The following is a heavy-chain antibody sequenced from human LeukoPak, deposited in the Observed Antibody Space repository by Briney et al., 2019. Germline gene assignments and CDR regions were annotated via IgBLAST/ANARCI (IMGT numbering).Heavy chain of an antibody. V-gene: IGHV4-59*08. Sequence: PSETLSLTWTVSGGSIISYYWSWIRQPPGKGPEWIGHIYYSGSNNYNPYLKSRVTISVDTSKNQFSLKVSSVTAADTAVYYCARHGLEPTSFYYYMDVWGKGTTVTVSS. CDR3: ARHGLEPTSFYYYMDV. D-gene: IGHD1-1*01. J-gene: IGHJ6*03. CDR1: GGSIISYY. CDR2: IYYSGSN.